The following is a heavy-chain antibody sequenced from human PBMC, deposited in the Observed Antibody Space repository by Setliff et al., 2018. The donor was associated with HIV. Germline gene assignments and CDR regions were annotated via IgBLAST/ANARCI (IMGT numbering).Heavy chain of an antibody. CDR2: IYYSGIT. D-gene: IGHD3-10*01. Sequence: SETLSLTCAVSDGSISTYYWSWIRQPPGRGLEWIGYIYYSGITNYSPSLKSRVTMFADTSKNQFSLRLSPVTAADTAIYYCAKGPRGLGLRYYFDYWAQGSQVTVSS. CDR1: DGSISTYY. CDR3: AKGPRGLGLRYYFDY. V-gene: IGHV4-59*12. J-gene: IGHJ4*02.